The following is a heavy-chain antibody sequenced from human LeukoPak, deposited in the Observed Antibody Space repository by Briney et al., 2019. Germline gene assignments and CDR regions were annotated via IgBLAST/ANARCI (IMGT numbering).Heavy chain of an antibody. Sequence: ASVKVSCKASGYTFTTYGISWVRQAPGQGLEWLGRISVYNGNTNYAQKLQGRVTMTTDTSTSTAYMELRSLRSDDTAVYFCARDDVVAGPFYYYGMDVWGQGTTVTVSS. V-gene: IGHV1-18*01. CDR1: GYTFTTYG. CDR2: ISVYNGNT. D-gene: IGHD5-12*01. J-gene: IGHJ6*02. CDR3: ARDDVVAGPFYYYGMDV.